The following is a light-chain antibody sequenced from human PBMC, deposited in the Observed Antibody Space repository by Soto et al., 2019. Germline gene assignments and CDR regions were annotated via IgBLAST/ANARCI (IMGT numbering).Light chain of an antibody. Sequence: QSVLTQPPSVSGAPGQRVTISCTGSSSNIGAGYDVHWYQQLPGTAPKLLIYGNSNRPSGVPDRFSGSKSGTSASLAITGLQAEDAADYCCQSYDSGLSGVVFGGGTKLTVL. CDR1: SSNIGAGYD. V-gene: IGLV1-40*01. J-gene: IGLJ2*01. CDR3: QSYDSGLSGVV. CDR2: GNS.